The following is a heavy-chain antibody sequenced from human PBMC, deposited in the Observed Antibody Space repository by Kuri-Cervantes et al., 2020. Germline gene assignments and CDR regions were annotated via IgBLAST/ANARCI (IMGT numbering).Heavy chain of an antibody. V-gene: IGHV4-61*02. J-gene: IGHJ4*02. D-gene: IGHD2-8*01. CDR3: ARSFYCTNGICPLDY. Sequence: LRLSCAVSGYSISSSYYWSWIRQPAGKGLEWIGRIYTSGSTNYNPSLKSRVSISVDTSKNQFSLKLSSVTAADTAMYYCARSFYCTNGICPLDYWGQGTLVTVSS. CDR1: GYSISSSYY. CDR2: IYTSGST.